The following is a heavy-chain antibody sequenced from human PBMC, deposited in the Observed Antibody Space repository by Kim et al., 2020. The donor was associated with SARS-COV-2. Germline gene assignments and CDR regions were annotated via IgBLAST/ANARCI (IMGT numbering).Heavy chain of an antibody. D-gene: IGHD6-19*01. CDR3: ARLIAVADLYYFDY. V-gene: IGHV5-51*01. J-gene: IGHJ4*02. Sequence: SPSFQGQVTISADKSISTAYLQWSSLKASDTAMYYCARLIAVADLYYFDYWGQGTLVTVSS.